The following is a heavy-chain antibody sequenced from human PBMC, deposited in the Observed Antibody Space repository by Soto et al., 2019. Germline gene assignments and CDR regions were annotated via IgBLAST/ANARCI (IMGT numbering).Heavy chain of an antibody. Sequence: QVQLQESGPGLVKPSETLSLTCTVSGGSISSYYWSWIRQPPGKGPEWIGYIYYSGSTNYNPSLKSRVTISVDTSKNQFSLKLSSVTAADTAVYYCARGSGMIVVDDDAFDIWGQGTMVTVSS. D-gene: IGHD3-22*01. J-gene: IGHJ3*02. CDR1: GGSISSYY. V-gene: IGHV4-59*01. CDR2: IYYSGST. CDR3: ARGSGMIVVDDDAFDI.